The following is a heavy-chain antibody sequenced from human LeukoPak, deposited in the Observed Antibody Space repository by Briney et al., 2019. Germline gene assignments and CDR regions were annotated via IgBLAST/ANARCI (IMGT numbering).Heavy chain of an antibody. CDR1: GFTFSSYY. CDR3: ARVRDCGGGSCFSYLDY. V-gene: IGHV3-74*01. CDR2: INGDESST. Sequence: GGSLRLSCAASGFTFSSYYMHWVHQVPGKGLVWVSRINGDESSTTYADSVKGRFTISRDNAKNTLYLQMNTLRAEDTAVYYCARVRDCGGGSCFSYLDYWGQGTLVAVSS. D-gene: IGHD2-15*01. J-gene: IGHJ4*02.